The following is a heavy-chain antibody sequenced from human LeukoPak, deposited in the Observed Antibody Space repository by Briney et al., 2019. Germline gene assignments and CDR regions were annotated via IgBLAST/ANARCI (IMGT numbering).Heavy chain of an antibody. V-gene: IGHV1-46*01. CDR2: INPSGGST. Sequence: GASVKVSCKASGYTFTSYDINWVRQAPGQGLEWMGIINPSGGSTSYAQKFQGRVTMTRDTSTSTVYMELSSLRSEDTAVYYCVRDQAAAGFDYWGQGTLVTVSS. D-gene: IGHD6-13*01. CDR3: VRDQAAAGFDY. J-gene: IGHJ4*02. CDR1: GYTFTSYD.